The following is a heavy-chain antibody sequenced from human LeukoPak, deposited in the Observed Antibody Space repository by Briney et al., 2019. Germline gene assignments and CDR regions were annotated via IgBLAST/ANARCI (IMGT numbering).Heavy chain of an antibody. Sequence: SGPTLVKPTQTLTLTCSFSGFSLNTGGVGVAWIRQPPRKALEWLAPIYGDDDKEYSPSLKSRLTITKDTSKSQVVLTMTNMDPEDTATYYCVHREVGTVGFFFDYWGQGTLVTVSS. CDR1: GFSLNTGGVG. J-gene: IGHJ4*02. CDR2: IYGDDDK. D-gene: IGHD3-10*01. V-gene: IGHV2-5*02. CDR3: VHREVGTVGFFFDY.